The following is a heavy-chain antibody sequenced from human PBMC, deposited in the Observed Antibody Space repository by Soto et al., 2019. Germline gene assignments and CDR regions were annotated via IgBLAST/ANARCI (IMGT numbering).Heavy chain of an antibody. CDR2: IYYSGST. J-gene: IGHJ5*02. CDR1: GGSISSGGYY. CDR3: ARAWGFNWFDP. V-gene: IGHV4-31*03. D-gene: IGHD1-26*01. Sequence: QVQLQESGPGLVKPSQTLSLTCTVSGGSISSGGYYWSWIRQHPGKGLEWIGYIYYSGSTYYNPSLKRRVTISVDTSKNQFSLKRSSVTAADTAVYYCARAWGFNWFDPWAREPWSPSPQ.